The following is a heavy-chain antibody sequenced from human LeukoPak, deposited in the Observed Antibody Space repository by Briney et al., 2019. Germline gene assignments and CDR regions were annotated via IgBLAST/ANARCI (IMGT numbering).Heavy chain of an antibody. CDR1: GGSFSGYY. D-gene: IGHD6-6*01. CDR3: ARHGGIAARHKGFDY. CDR2: INHSGST. J-gene: IGHJ4*02. Sequence: PSETLSLTCAVYGGSFSGYYWSWLRQPPGKGLEWIGEINHSGSTNYNPSLKSRVTISVDTSKNQFSLKLSSVTAADTAVYYCARHGGIAARHKGFDYWGQGTLVTVSS. V-gene: IGHV4-34*01.